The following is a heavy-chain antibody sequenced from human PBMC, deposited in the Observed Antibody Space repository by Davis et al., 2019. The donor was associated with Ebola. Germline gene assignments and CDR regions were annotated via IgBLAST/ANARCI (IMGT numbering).Heavy chain of an antibody. CDR2: ISHYRGT. V-gene: IGHV4-34*01. CDR1: GGSFSGYY. D-gene: IGHD3-10*01. CDR3: ARVNPQITMVRGVLPY. Sequence: PSETLSLTCAVYGGSFSGYYWSCIRQTPGKGLEWIGDISHYRGTNYNPSLKSRVTIAVDTSKKQFSLKLTSVTAADTAVYYCARVNPQITMVRGVLPYWGQGTQVTVSS. J-gene: IGHJ4*02.